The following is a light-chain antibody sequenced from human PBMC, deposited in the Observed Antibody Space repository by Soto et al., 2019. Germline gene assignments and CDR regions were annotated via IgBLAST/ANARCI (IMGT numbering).Light chain of an antibody. CDR1: QSISSR. CDR2: DAS. CDR3: QHYFLYCT. Sequence: SLSTLSATVRDRVTITFRASQSISSRLAWYQQKPGKAPKLLISDASNLESGVPSRFSGSGSGTEFTLTISSLQPDDFATYYCQHYFLYCTFGNGANVDIK. V-gene: IGKV1-5*01. J-gene: IGKJ3*01.